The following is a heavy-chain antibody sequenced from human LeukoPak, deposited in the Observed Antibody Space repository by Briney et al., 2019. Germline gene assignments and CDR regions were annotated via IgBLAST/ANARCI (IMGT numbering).Heavy chain of an antibody. V-gene: IGHV4-4*09. Sequence: SETLPLTCTVSGGSISSYYWSWIRQPPGKGLKWIGYIYTSGSTNYNPSLKSRVTISVDTSKNQFSLKLSSVTAADTAVYYCATHPMGDAFDIWGQGTMVTVSS. CDR3: ATHPMGDAFDI. CDR2: IYTSGST. D-gene: IGHD3-10*01. J-gene: IGHJ3*02. CDR1: GGSISSYY.